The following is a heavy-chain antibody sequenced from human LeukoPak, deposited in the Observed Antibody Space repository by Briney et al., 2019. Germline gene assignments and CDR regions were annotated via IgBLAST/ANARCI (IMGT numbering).Heavy chain of an antibody. Sequence: GRSLRLSCADSGFTFSSYAMHWVRQAPGKGLEWVAVISYDGSNKYYADSVKGRFTISRDNSKNTLYLQMNSLRAEDTAVYYCASAVYCSGGSCYIGSFDYWGQGTLVTVSS. CDR2: ISYDGSNK. V-gene: IGHV3-30*04. J-gene: IGHJ4*02. CDR1: GFTFSSYA. CDR3: ASAVYCSGGSCYIGSFDY. D-gene: IGHD2-15*01.